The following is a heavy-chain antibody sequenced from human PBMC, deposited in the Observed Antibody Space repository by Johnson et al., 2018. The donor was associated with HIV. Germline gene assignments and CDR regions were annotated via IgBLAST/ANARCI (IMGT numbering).Heavy chain of an antibody. CDR2: ISWNSGTI. CDR1: GFTFDDFA. CDR3: ARDDYGGLDAFDI. J-gene: IGHJ3*02. Sequence: QLVESGGGLVQPGRSLRLSCAASGFTFDDFAMHWVRQAPGKGLEWVSGISWNSGTIAYADSVKGRFTISRDNAKNSLYLQMNSLRAEDTAVYYCARDDYGGLDAFDIWGQGTMVTVSS. V-gene: IGHV3-9*01. D-gene: IGHD4-23*01.